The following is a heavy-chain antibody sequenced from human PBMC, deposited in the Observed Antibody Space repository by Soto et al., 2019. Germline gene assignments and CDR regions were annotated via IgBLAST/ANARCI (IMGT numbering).Heavy chain of an antibody. V-gene: IGHV3-48*02. CDR2: ISPSGSAI. D-gene: IGHD2-21*01. J-gene: IGHJ4*02. Sequence: EVQLVESGGGLVQPGGSLRLSCAASGFTFSSYSMNWVRQAPGKGLEWVSYISPSGSAIYYADSMKGRFTISRDNAKNSLYLQMNSLRDEDTAVYYCARDRVYSFDYWGQGTLVTVSS. CDR1: GFTFSSYS. CDR3: ARDRVYSFDY.